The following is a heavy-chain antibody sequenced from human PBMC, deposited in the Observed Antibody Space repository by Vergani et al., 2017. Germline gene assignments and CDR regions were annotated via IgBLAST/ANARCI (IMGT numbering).Heavy chain of an antibody. Sequence: QITLKESGPTLVKPTQTLTLTCTFSGFSLNTRGVSVAWIRQPPGKALDWLALIYWNDDQHYSPSLNNGVTITKDTSKNHVVLTMTNMDYVDTGTYYCVYRKTECGTTGCFYPFYYYYYMYVWGKGTTVTVSS. D-gene: IGHD1-7*01. J-gene: IGHJ6*03. CDR2: IYWNDDQ. CDR3: VYRKTECGTTGCFYPFYYYYYMYV. CDR1: GFSLNTRGVS. V-gene: IGHV2-5*04.